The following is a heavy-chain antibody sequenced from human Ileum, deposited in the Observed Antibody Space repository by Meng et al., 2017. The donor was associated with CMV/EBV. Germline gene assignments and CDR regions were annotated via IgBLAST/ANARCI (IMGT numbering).Heavy chain of an antibody. D-gene: IGHD6-13*01. V-gene: IGHV1-69*05. CDR3: ATSIAATISYFFEY. J-gene: IGHJ4*02. Sequence: ASAGTFSTCAFSWVRQAPGQGLEWMGGIIPIYGTPTYAQKFQGRVTITTDEATSTAYMELSSMRSEDTALYYCATSIAATISYFFEYWGQGTLVTVSS. CDR1: AGTFSTCA. CDR2: IIPIYGTP.